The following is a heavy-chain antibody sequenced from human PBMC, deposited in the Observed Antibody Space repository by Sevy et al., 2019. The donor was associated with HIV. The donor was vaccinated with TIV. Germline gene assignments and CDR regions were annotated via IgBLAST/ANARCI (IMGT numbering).Heavy chain of an antibody. V-gene: IGHV3-30*18. Sequence: GGSLRLSCTGSGFSFSYYGIHWVRQAPGKGLDWVAVISHDGINEYYADSVKGRFTISRDNSRNTVYLEMNSLRNEDTAIYFCANAYSGSYSHSYLYALDVWGQGTTVTIS. CDR3: ANAYSGSYSHSYLYALDV. J-gene: IGHJ6*02. CDR1: GFSFSYYG. D-gene: IGHD1-26*01. CDR2: ISHDGINE.